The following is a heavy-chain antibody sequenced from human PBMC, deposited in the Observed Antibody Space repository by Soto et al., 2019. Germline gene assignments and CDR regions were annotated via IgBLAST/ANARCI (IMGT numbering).Heavy chain of an antibody. D-gene: IGHD6-19*01. V-gene: IGHV1-18*01. Sequence: QVQLVQSGGEVRKPGASVKVSCKASGETITNYGISWVRQAPGQGLEWMGWISFYNGNTKYAQNLQGRVTLTTDISTSTAYMELRSLRSDDTAVYYCASATSIAVAGKESWGQGTLVTVSS. CDR2: ISFYNGNT. CDR1: GETITNYG. J-gene: IGHJ4*02. CDR3: ASATSIAVAGKES.